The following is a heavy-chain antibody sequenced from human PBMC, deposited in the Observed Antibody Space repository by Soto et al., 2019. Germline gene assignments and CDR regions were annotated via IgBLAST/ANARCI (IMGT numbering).Heavy chain of an antibody. CDR2: ISNNGAHT. CDR3: ARRGYGSRWPNVYMDV. V-gene: IGHV3-64*01. J-gene: IGHJ6*03. D-gene: IGHD6-13*01. CDR1: GFTFSNYE. Sequence: EAQLVESGGGLVQPGGSLRLSCAASGFTFSNYEMHWVRQAPGKGLEYVSGISNNGAHTDYAKSVKVRFTISRDNSENTLYLQRGSLRAEDMALYYCARRGYGSRWPNVYMDVWGKGTTVTVSS.